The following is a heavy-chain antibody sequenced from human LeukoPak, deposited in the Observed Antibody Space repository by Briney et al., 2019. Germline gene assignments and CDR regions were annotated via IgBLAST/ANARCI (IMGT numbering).Heavy chain of an antibody. D-gene: IGHD6-13*01. Sequence: GASVKVSCKASGYTFTTYGISWVRQAPGQGLEWMGWISAYNGNTNYAQKLQGRVTMTTDTSTSTAYMELSRLRSDDTAVYYYARDPNGSSSNWFDPWGQGTLVTVSS. J-gene: IGHJ5*02. CDR1: GYTFTTYG. V-gene: IGHV1-18*01. CDR2: ISAYNGNT. CDR3: ARDPNGSSSNWFDP.